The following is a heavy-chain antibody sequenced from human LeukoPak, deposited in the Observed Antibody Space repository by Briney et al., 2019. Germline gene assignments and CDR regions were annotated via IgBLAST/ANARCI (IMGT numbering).Heavy chain of an antibody. V-gene: IGHV3-21*01. CDR1: GFTFSSYT. J-gene: IGHJ5*02. Sequence: GGSLRLSCAASGFTFSSYTMNWVHQAPGKGLEGGSSIRNRSSYMDYADSVRGRFTISRDNAKNSLYLQMNSLRVEDTAVYYCARDPGDYGNYSNLFDPWGQGTLVTVSS. D-gene: IGHD4-11*01. CDR2: IRNRSSYM. CDR3: ARDPGDYGNYSNLFDP.